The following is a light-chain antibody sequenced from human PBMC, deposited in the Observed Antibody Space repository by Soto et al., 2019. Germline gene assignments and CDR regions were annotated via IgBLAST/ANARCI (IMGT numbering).Light chain of an antibody. CDR2: EVT. J-gene: IGLJ2*01. V-gene: IGLV2-8*01. Sequence: QSALTQPPSASGSHGQSVTISCTGTSSDVGAYKYVSWYQQHPGKAPKLMIYEVTKRPSGVPGRFSGSKSGNTASLTVSGLQAEDEADYYCSSYAGNNNFVVFGGGTKLTVL. CDR3: SSYAGNNNFVV. CDR1: SSDVGAYKY.